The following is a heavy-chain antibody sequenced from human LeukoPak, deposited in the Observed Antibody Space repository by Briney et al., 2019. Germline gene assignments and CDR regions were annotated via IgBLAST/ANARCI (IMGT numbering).Heavy chain of an antibody. V-gene: IGHV4-34*01. CDR3: ARGFRSTVVDY. Sequence: PSETLSLTCAVYGGSFSGYYWSWIRQPPGKGLEWIGEINHSGSTNYNPSLRSRVTISVDTPKNQFSLKLSSVTAADTAVYYCARGFRSTVVDYWGQGTLVTVSS. D-gene: IGHD4-23*01. J-gene: IGHJ4*02. CDR1: GGSFSGYY. CDR2: INHSGST.